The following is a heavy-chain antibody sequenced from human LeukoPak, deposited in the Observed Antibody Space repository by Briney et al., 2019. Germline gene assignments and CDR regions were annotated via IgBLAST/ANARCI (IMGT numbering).Heavy chain of an antibody. V-gene: IGHV4-59*01. Sequence: PSETLSLTCTVSGGSISSYYWSWIRQPPGKGLEWIGYIYYSGSTNYNPSLKSRVTISVDTSKNQFSLKLSSVTAADTAVYYCARVIALDDYDSSGHLDYWGQGTLVTVSS. CDR1: GGSISSYY. J-gene: IGHJ4*02. D-gene: IGHD3-22*01. CDR3: ARVIALDDYDSSGHLDY. CDR2: IYYSGST.